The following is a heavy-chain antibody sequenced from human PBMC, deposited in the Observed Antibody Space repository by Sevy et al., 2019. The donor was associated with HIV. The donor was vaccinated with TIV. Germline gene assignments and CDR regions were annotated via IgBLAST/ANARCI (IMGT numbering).Heavy chain of an antibody. J-gene: IGHJ6*02. CDR3: ARSGYCSGGSCYYALYYYYYGMDV. CDR1: GGSISSSSYY. V-gene: IGHV4-39*01. CDR2: IYYSGST. D-gene: IGHD2-15*01. Sequence: SKTLSLTCTVSGGSISSSSYYWGWIRQPPGKGLEWIGSIYYSGSTYYNPSLKSRVTISVDTSKNQFSLKLSSVTAADTDVYYCARSGYCSGGSCYYALYYYYYGMDVWDQGTTVTVSS.